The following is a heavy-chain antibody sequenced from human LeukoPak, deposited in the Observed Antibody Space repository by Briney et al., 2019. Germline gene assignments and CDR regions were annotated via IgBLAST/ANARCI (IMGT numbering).Heavy chain of an antibody. V-gene: IGHV3-23*01. Sequence: GGSLRLSCAASGFRLSTFVMRSVRQAPGQGLASVSTVSGSGANTYYADSVKGQFTVSRDNSKNTLYLQLNTLRVEDTAVYYCAKGPVAGTRWFDPWGQGTLVTVSS. CDR3: AKGPVAGTRWFDP. J-gene: IGHJ5*02. CDR2: VSGSGANT. CDR1: GFRLSTFV. D-gene: IGHD2-15*01.